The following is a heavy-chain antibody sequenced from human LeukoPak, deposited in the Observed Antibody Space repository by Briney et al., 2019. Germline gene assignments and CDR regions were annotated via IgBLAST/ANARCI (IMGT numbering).Heavy chain of an antibody. D-gene: IGHD6-19*01. Sequence: SETLSLTCTASDGSFNSDFWTWIRQPPGKGLEWIGYIRYSGRTSYNPSLKSRVSISIDTPKNLFSLKLRSVTTADTAIYYCARIPEVSGWPFDYWGQGTLVTVSS. V-gene: IGHV4-59*01. CDR2: IRYSGRT. CDR1: DGSFNSDF. CDR3: ARIPEVSGWPFDY. J-gene: IGHJ4*02.